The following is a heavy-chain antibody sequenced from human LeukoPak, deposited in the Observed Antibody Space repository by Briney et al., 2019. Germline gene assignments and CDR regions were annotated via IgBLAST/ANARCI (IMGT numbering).Heavy chain of an antibody. V-gene: IGHV3-7*01. Sequence: GGSLRLSCAASGFTLSRYWMSWVRQAPGKGLEWVANINEDGGERHYVDTVKGRFTISRDNAKNSLYLQMNSLRAEDTAVYYCARGGILENWGRGTLVTVSS. D-gene: IGHD3-16*01. CDR3: ARGGILEN. CDR2: INEDGGER. CDR1: GFTLSRYW. J-gene: IGHJ4*02.